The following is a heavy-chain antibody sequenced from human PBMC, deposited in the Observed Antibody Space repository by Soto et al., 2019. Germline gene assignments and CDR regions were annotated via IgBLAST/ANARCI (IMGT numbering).Heavy chain of an antibody. D-gene: IGHD2-21*02. Sequence: NPSETLSLTCTVSGGSISSGGFYWSWIRQDPGKGLECIAFIHSSGSAYYNPSLKSRVTISVDTSKNQFSLKLSSVTAADTAVYYCASSFSFCGNDCYPIWGRGTPVTVS. J-gene: IGHJ4*02. CDR3: ASSFSFCGNDCYPI. CDR2: IHSSGSA. V-gene: IGHV4-31*03. CDR1: GGSISSGGFY.